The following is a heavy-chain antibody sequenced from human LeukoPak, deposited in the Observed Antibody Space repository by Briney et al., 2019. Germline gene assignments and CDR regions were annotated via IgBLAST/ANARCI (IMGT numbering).Heavy chain of an antibody. CDR2: IYTRGST. V-gene: IGHV4-4*07. J-gene: IGHJ4*02. D-gene: IGHD1-26*01. Sequence: SETLSLTCTVSGGAISSDYWSWIRQPAGKGLEWIGRIYTRGSTNYTPSLKSRVTMSVDTSKNQFSLQLSSVTAADTAVYYCASGMVGSYYDYFDYWGQGTLVTVSS. CDR1: GGAISSDY. CDR3: ASGMVGSYYDYFDY.